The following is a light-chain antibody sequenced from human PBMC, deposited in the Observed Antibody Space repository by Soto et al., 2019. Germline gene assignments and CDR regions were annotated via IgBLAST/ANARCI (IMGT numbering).Light chain of an antibody. V-gene: IGKV1-39*01. CDR1: QSISSY. J-gene: IGKJ1*01. CDR2: AAS. CDR3: QQYDSYPWT. Sequence: DIQMTQSPSSLSASVGDRVTITCRASQSISSYLNWYQQKPGKAPKLLIYAASTLQSGVPSRFSGSGSGTDFTLTISSLQSEDFATYYCQQYDSYPWTFDQGTKVEIK.